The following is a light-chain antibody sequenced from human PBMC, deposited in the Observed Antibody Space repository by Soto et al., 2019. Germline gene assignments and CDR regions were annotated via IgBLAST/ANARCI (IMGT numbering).Light chain of an antibody. J-gene: IGKJ1*01. CDR2: AAS. V-gene: IGKV1-6*01. CDR3: LQDYNYPRT. Sequence: AIQMTQSPSSLSASVGDRVTITCRASQGIRSDLGWYQQKPGKAPKVLIYAASSLQSGVPSRFNGSGSGTDFTLTISMLQPEDFATYYCLQDYNYPRTFGQGTKVDIK. CDR1: QGIRSD.